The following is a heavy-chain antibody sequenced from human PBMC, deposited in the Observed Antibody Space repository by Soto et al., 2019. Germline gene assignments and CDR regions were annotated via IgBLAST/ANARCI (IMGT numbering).Heavy chain of an antibody. CDR2: INHSGST. Sequence: LCLNCAVYGGSSRGYYWRWIRQPPGKGLEWIGEINHSGSTNYNPSLKSRVTISVDTSKNQFSLKLSSVTAADTAVYYCARVKGIYDFWSGKTRPYCDGKDFWGRGTTATVSS. J-gene: IGHJ6*02. D-gene: IGHD3-3*01. V-gene: IGHV4-34*01. CDR1: GGSSRGYY. CDR3: ARVKGIYDFWSGKTRPYCDGKDF.